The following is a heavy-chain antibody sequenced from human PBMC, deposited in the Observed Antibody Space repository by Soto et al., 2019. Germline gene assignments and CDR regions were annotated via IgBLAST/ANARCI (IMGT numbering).Heavy chain of an antibody. V-gene: IGHV3-7*01. Sequence: GGSLRLSCAASGFTFSGYWMSWVRQAPGKGLEWVANIKQDGSERDYVDSVKGRFTISRDNAKNSLYLQMNSLRAEDTAGYYCCGFWSGSRLYDFGMDVWGQGTTVTVSS. J-gene: IGHJ6*02. CDR2: IKQDGSER. CDR3: CGFWSGSRLYDFGMDV. D-gene: IGHD3-3*01. CDR1: GFTFSGYW.